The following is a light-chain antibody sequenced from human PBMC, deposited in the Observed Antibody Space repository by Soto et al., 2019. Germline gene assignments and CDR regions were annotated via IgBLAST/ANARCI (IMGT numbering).Light chain of an antibody. CDR2: EGS. CDR1: SSDIGSYNL. CDR3: CSYAGSSSWV. J-gene: IGLJ3*02. V-gene: IGLV2-23*01. Sequence: QSALTQPASVSGSPGQSITISCTGTSSDIGSYNLVSWYQQHPGKAPKFMIYEGSKRPSGVSNRFSGSKSGNTASLTISGLQAEGEADYYCCSYAGSSSWVFGGGTKLTVL.